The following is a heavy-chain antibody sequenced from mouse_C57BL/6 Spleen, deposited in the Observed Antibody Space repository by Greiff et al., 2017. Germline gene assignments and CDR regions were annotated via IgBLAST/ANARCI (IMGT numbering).Heavy chain of an antibody. Sequence: EVHLVESGGGLVKPGGSLKLSCAASGFTFSSYTMSWVRQTPEKRLEWVATISGGGGNTYYPDSVKGRFTISRDNAKNTLYLQMSSLRSEDTALYYCARRDYGSFAYWGQGTLVTVSA. D-gene: IGHD1-1*01. J-gene: IGHJ3*01. CDR1: GFTFSSYT. V-gene: IGHV5-9*01. CDR3: ARRDYGSFAY. CDR2: ISGGGGNT.